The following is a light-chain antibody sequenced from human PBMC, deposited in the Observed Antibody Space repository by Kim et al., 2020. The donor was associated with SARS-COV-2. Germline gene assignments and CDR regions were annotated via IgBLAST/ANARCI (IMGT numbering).Light chain of an antibody. CDR3: QQYHSYSLT. J-gene: IGKJ4*01. Sequence: ASVGDRVTITCRASQVITRDLAWFQQKPGKAPKPLIYAASILHGGVPSRFSGSGSGTEFTLTISSLQPEDFATYYCQQYHSYSLTFGGGTKVDIK. CDR2: AAS. CDR1: QVITRD. V-gene: IGKV1-16*01.